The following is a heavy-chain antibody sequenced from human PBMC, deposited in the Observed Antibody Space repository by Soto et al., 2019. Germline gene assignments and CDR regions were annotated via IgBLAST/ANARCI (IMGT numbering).Heavy chain of an antibody. CDR1: GFAVGMHW. CDR3: LGFTESGPTLGY. V-gene: IGHV3-7*01. D-gene: IGHD1-1*01. CDR2: INQDGRIQ. J-gene: IGHJ4*02. Sequence: PGRPLTPPSLAHGFAVGMHWTSWDRQPPGKALQWVANINQDGRIQHYVDSVRGRFTVSRDNAKTSLFLQMNSLSADHTPVYYCLGFTESGPTLGYWGQG.